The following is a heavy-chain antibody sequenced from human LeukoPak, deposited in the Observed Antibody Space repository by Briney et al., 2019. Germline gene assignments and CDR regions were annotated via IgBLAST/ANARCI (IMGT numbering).Heavy chain of an antibody. D-gene: IGHD6-6*01. Sequence: SETLSLTCTVSGGSISTYYWSWIRQPPGKGLEWIGYIYYSGSTNYIPSLKSRVTISVDTSKNQFSLKLSSETAADTAVYYCARVTYTIAARYYYYMDVWGKGTTVTVSS. CDR3: ARVTYTIAARYYYYMDV. CDR2: IYYSGST. J-gene: IGHJ6*03. V-gene: IGHV4-59*01. CDR1: GGSISTYY.